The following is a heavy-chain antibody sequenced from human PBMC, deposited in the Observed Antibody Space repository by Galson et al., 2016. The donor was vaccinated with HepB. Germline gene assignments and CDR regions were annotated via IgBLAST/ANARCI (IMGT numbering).Heavy chain of an antibody. CDR2: INTGNGNT. Sequence: SVKVSCKASGYPFTTYAMHWVRQAPGQRLEWMGWINTGNGNTKYSQKFQGRVTISGDTSASTAYMELRSLRSEDTAVYYCARDSGSPNWFDPWGQGTLVTVSS. D-gene: IGHD1-26*01. CDR3: ARDSGSPNWFDP. CDR1: GYPFTTYA. V-gene: IGHV1-3*04. J-gene: IGHJ5*02.